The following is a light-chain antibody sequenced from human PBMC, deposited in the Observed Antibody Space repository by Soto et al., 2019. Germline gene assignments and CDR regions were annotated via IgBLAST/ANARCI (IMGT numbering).Light chain of an antibody. J-gene: IGKJ2*01. Sequence: IVMTQSPDSLAVSLGERATINCKSSQRVLYSSNNKNYIAWYQQKPGQPPKLLIYWASTRESGVPVRFSVSGSVTDFTLTISSLQAEDVAVYYCQQYYSTPRSFGQGTKLEIK. CDR3: QQYYSTPRS. CDR2: WAS. V-gene: IGKV4-1*01. CDR1: QRVLYSSNNKNY.